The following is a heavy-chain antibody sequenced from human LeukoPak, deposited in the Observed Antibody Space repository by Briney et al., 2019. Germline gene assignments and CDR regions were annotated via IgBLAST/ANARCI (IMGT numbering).Heavy chain of an antibody. CDR1: GASFSTNY. CDR3: ARLYQQSKWKYYYYYMDV. D-gene: IGHD1-1*01. Sequence: SETLSLTCSVSGASFSTNYWSWIRQPPGRGLGWIGYVFDSGSTNYNPSLKSRVTISVDTSTKQFSLRLSSVTAADTAVYYCARLYQQSKWKYYYYYMDVWGKGIAVTVSS. V-gene: IGHV4-59*01. J-gene: IGHJ6*03. CDR2: VFDSGST.